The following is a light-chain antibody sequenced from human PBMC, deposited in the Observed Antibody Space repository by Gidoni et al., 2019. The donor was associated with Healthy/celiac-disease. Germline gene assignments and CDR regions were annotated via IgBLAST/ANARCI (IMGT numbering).Light chain of an antibody. J-gene: IGKJ3*01. V-gene: IGKV1-39*01. CDR2: AAS. Sequence: DIQMTQSPSSLSASVGDRVTITCRASQSISSYLNWYQQKPGKAPKPLIYAASSLQSGGPSRFSGSGSGTDFTLTISSLQPEDFATYYCQQARTFGPGTKVDIK. CDR3: QQART. CDR1: QSISSY.